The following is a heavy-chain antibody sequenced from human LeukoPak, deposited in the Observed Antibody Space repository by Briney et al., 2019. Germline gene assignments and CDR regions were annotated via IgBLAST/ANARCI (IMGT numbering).Heavy chain of an antibody. CDR2: ISYSGSS. CDR3: VRDDYGDYTRRFDP. D-gene: IGHD4-17*01. J-gene: IGHJ5*02. CDR1: GGSFSRYY. V-gene: IGHV4-39*07. Sequence: SETLSLTCAVYGGSFSRYYWGWIRQPPGKGLEWIASISYSGSSYYNPSLKSRVTISVDTSKNQVSLQLSSVTAADTAVYCCVRDDYGDYTRRFDPWGQGTLVTVSS.